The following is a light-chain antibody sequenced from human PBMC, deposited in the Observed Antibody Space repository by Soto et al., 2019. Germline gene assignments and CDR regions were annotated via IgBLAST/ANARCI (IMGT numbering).Light chain of an antibody. J-gene: IGKJ1*01. CDR3: QQSYSRET. V-gene: IGKV1-39*01. Sequence: DIQMTQSPSSLSASVGDRVTITCRASQSISSYLNWYQQKPGKAPKLLIYAASSLQSGVPSRFSGSGSGTDFTLTISSLQPEDFATYYCQQSYSRETFGHGTKVEIK. CDR1: QSISSY. CDR2: AAS.